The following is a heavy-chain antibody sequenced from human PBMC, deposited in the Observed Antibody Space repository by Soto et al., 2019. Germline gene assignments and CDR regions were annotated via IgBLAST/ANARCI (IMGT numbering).Heavy chain of an antibody. CDR2: IFYTGIT. J-gene: IGHJ3*01. D-gene: IGHD3-22*01. Sequence: PSETLSLTCSVSGGSLSSHFWVWIRQPPGKGLEWVGYIFYTGITNYNPSLQSRVSISVDTSKERFSLTLNSVTAADTAVYYCARGGYDFSGVNFDEGFDFWGQGIPVTVSS. CDR3: ARGGYDFSGVNFDEGFDF. V-gene: IGHV4-59*11. CDR1: GGSLSSHF.